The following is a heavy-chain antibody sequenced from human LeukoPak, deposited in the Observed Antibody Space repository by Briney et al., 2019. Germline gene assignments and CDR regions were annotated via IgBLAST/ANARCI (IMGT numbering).Heavy chain of an antibody. D-gene: IGHD1-1*01. CDR2: IYYSGST. V-gene: IGHV4-59*01. CDR1: GASKSSYF. J-gene: IGHJ5*02. Sequence: PSETLSLTCTVSGASKSSYFWSWMRQPPGKGLEWIGYIYYSGSTNYNPSLKSRVTISVDTSKNQFSLNLSSMTAADTAVYFCASSGTTRNCFDPWGQVTLVTVSS. CDR3: ASSGTTRNCFDP.